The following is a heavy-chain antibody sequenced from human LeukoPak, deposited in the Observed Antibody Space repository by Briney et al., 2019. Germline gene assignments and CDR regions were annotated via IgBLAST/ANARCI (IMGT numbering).Heavy chain of an antibody. J-gene: IGHJ4*02. V-gene: IGHV3-30*18. CDR2: ISYDGSNK. CDR3: AKAYYYDTSSYYYLDY. D-gene: IGHD3-22*01. Sequence: GGSLRLSCAASGFTFNNYGMLWVRQAPGKGLEWVALISYDGSNKYYADSVKGRFTTSRDNSKNTLYLQMNSLRAEDTAVYYCAKAYYYDTSSYYYLDYWGQGTLVTVSS. CDR1: GFTFNNYG.